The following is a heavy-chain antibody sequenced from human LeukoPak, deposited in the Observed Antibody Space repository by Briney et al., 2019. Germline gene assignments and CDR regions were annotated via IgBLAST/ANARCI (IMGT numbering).Heavy chain of an antibody. Sequence: ASVKVSCKASGYTFTNYDINWVRQATGQGREWMGWMNPESGHTGYTQKLQGRVPMTRDTSISTAYLELSSLKSEDTAVYYCASFVSQKRIMGATRLPYYSSYYMDLWGTGTTVTVSS. J-gene: IGHJ6*03. V-gene: IGHV1-8*01. D-gene: IGHD1-26*01. CDR1: GYTFTNYD. CDR3: ASFVSQKRIMGATRLPYYSSYYMDL. CDR2: MNPESGHT.